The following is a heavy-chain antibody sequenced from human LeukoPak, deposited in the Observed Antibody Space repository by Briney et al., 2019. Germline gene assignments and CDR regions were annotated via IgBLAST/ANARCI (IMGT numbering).Heavy chain of an antibody. CDR1: GFTFSDHY. D-gene: IGHD6-19*01. CDR2: TRNRPSSYTT. J-gene: IGHJ4*02. CDR3: ARGQSEAVAGTGYFDY. Sequence: GGSLRLSCAASGFTFSDHYMDWVRQAPGKGLEWVGRTRNRPSSYTTEYAASVKGRFSISRDDSKNSLYLQMNSLRTEDTAVYYCARGQSEAVAGTGYFDYWGQGTLATVSS. V-gene: IGHV3-72*01.